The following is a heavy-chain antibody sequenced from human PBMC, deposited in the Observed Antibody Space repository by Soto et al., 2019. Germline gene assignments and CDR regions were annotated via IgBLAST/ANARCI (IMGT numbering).Heavy chain of an antibody. D-gene: IGHD6-13*01. CDR2: ISAYNGNT. CDR1: GYTFTSYG. Sequence: QVQLVQSGAEVKKPGASVKVSCKASGYTFTSYGFSWVRQAPGQGLEWMGWISAYNGNTNYAQKVQGRVTMTTDTSTSTAYMELRSLRSDDTAVYYCASFSIAAADPYGMDVWGHGTTVTVSS. CDR3: ASFSIAAADPYGMDV. J-gene: IGHJ6*02. V-gene: IGHV1-18*01.